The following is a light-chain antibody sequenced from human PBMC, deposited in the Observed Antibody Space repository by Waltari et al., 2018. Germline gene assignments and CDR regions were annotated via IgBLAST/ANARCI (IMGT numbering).Light chain of an antibody. V-gene: IGLV1-40*01. CDR2: NNN. J-gene: IGLJ3*02. CDR1: STNIGAGYD. CDR3: QSSDSSLRGSM. Sequence: QSVLTQPPSVSGAPGLRVSISCTGSSTNIGAGYDVHWYQQFPGSAPKLLIFNNNNRPSGVPDRFSGSKSGTSASLAITGLQAEDEADYYCQSSDSSLRGSMFGGGTRLTVL.